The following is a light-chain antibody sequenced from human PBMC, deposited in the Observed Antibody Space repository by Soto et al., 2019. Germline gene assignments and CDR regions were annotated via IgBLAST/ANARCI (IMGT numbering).Light chain of an antibody. CDR1: QSVSRN. J-gene: IGKJ4*01. V-gene: IGKV3-15*01. CDR3: QQYNNWPPLT. Sequence: EIVMTQSPATLSVSPGERATLSCRASQSVSRNLAWYQQKPGQAPRLLIYGASTRATGIPARFSGSGSGPEFSLTISSLQSEDFAVYYCQQYNNWPPLTFGGGTKVEIK. CDR2: GAS.